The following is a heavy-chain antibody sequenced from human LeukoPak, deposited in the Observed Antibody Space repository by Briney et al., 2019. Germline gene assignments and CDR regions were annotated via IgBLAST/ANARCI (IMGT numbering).Heavy chain of an antibody. J-gene: IGHJ5*02. Sequence: GGSLRLSCAASGFTYSDYYMSWIRQAPGKGLEWVSYISSSGSTIYYADSVKGRFTISRDNAKNSLYLQMNSLRAEDTAVYYCARDRNGSGSYYSSLYNWFDPWGQGTLVTVFS. CDR3: ARDRNGSGSYYSSLYNWFDP. V-gene: IGHV3-11*01. CDR2: ISSSGSTI. CDR1: GFTYSDYY. D-gene: IGHD3-10*01.